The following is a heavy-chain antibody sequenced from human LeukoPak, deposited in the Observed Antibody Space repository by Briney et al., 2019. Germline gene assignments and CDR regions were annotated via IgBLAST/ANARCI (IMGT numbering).Heavy chain of an antibody. D-gene: IGHD2-2*01. CDR3: ASGPSCSSMTCPYWFYP. CDR1: GYTFSNYD. J-gene: IGHJ5*02. Sequence: ASVKVSCKASGYTFSNYDINWVRQATGQGLEWMGWMNPSSGNTGYAQKFQDRVTMTRNTTINTAYMQLSSLTSEDTAVYYCASGPSCSSMTCPYWFYPLGQGTLVTVSS. V-gene: IGHV1-8*01. CDR2: MNPSSGNT.